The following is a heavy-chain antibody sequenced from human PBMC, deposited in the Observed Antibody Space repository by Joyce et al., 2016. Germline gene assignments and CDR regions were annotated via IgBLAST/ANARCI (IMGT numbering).Heavy chain of an antibody. V-gene: IGHV4-39*01. CDR1: GGSIGSRISSTYY. J-gene: IGHJ4*02. Sequence: QLQLQESGPGLVKSSETLSLTCTVSGGSIGSRISSTYYWGWIRQPPGKGLEWIGTIYYNGISYYNPSLKSRVTISVDTSKNQFSLNLSSATAADTAVYYCARVGTGRWLKLNYFHYWGQGTLVTVPS. CDR2: IYYNGIS. D-gene: IGHD5-24*01. CDR3: ARVGTGRWLKLNYFHY.